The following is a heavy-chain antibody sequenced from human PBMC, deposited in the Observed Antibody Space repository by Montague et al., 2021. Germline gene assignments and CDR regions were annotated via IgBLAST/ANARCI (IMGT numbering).Heavy chain of an antibody. CDR1: GGSFTGYY. Sequence: SQTLSLTCAVYGGSFTGYYWGWIRQSPGKGLEWIGEIDHKETVTLNPSLKSRVIISLDTSKNHFSLNMTSVTAANTATYYHARGPRGYGSGSRFEPWGQGTLIVVSS. CDR2: IDHKETV. CDR3: ARGPRGYGSGSRFEP. D-gene: IGHD3-10*01. V-gene: IGHV4-34*01. J-gene: IGHJ5*02.